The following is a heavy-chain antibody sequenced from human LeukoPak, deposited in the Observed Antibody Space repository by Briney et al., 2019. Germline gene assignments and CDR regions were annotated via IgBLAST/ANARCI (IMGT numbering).Heavy chain of an antibody. CDR2: IKQDGSEK. Sequence: GGSLRLSCAASGFTFSSYWMSWVRQAPGKGLEWVANIKQDGSEKYYVDSVKGRFTISRDNAKNSLYLQMNSLRAEDTAVYYCARVVTYYDFWSGYSTGYYYYMDVWGKGTTVTVSS. CDR3: ARVVTYYDFWSGYSTGYYYYMDV. D-gene: IGHD3-3*01. CDR1: GFTFSSYW. V-gene: IGHV3-7*01. J-gene: IGHJ6*03.